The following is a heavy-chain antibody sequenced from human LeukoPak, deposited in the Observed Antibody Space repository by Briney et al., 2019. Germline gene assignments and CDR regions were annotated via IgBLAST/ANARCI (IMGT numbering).Heavy chain of an antibody. J-gene: IGHJ4*02. V-gene: IGHV3-15*01. Sequence: GGSLRLSCAASGFTFSNAWMSWVRQATGKGLEWVGRIKSKTDGGTTDYAAPVKGRFTISRDDSKNTLYLQMNSLKTEDTAVYYCTTGGVGATTPDYWGQGTLVTVSS. CDR1: GFTFSNAW. D-gene: IGHD1-26*01. CDR3: TTGGVGATTPDY. CDR2: IKSKTDGGTT.